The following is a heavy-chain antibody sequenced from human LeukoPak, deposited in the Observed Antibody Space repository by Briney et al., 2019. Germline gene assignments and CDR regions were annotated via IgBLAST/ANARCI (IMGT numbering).Heavy chain of an antibody. CDR2: ISGSGSST. D-gene: IGHD3-22*01. CDR1: GFTFTNYA. Sequence: GGSLRLSCVASGFTFTNYAMNWVRQAPGKGLEWVSSISGSGSSTYYADSVKGRFTISRDNSKKTLYLQMSSLRAEDTAVYHCARALPTYDTSGYYYFDYWGQGTLVTVSS. CDR3: ARALPTYDTSGYYYFDY. V-gene: IGHV3-23*01. J-gene: IGHJ4*02.